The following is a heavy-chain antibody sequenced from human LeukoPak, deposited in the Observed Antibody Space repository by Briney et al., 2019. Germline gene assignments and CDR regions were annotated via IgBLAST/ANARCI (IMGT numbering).Heavy chain of an antibody. CDR3: VRDLDLGGYSSFEY. D-gene: IGHD4-23*01. CDR2: IKSDGSSS. CDR1: GFTFSIYFW. J-gene: IGHJ4*02. Sequence: GGSLRLSCAASGFTFSIYFWMHWVRQAPGKGLVWVSRIKSDGSSSTYADSVKGRFTISRDNAKNSLYLQMNTLRAEDTAVYYCVRDLDLGGYSSFEYWGQGTLVTVSS. V-gene: IGHV3-74*01.